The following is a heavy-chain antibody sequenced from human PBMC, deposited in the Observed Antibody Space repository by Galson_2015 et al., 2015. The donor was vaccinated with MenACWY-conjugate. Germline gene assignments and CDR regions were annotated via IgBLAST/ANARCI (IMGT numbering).Heavy chain of an antibody. Sequence: SETLSLTCTVSGGSVSSGSYWTWIRQPPGKGLEWIGLIYSSWSTKYNPSLKSRVTISLDMSKNQVSLKLSSVTAADTAVYYCAREYNKWGQGTLVTVSS. V-gene: IGHV4-61*01. D-gene: IGHD1-14*01. CDR2: IYSSWST. CDR3: AREYNK. J-gene: IGHJ4*02. CDR1: GGSVSSGSY.